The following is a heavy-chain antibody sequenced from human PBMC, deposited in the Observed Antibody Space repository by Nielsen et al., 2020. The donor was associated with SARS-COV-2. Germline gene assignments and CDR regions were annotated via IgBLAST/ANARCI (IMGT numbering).Heavy chain of an antibody. Sequence: WIRQSPSRGLEWLGRTYYRSKWYNDYAVSVKSRITNNPDTSKNQFSLHLNSVTPEDKAVYYCARARGAYGDYYYYYYTDVWGKGTTVTVSS. V-gene: IGHV6-1*01. CDR2: TYYRSKWYN. J-gene: IGHJ6*03. D-gene: IGHD4-17*01. CDR3: ARARGAYGDYYYYYYTDV.